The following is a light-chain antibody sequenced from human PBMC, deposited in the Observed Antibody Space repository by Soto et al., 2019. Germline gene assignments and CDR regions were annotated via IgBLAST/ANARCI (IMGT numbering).Light chain of an antibody. J-gene: IGLJ1*01. Sequence: QSVLTQPPSASGSPGQSVTISCTGTSSDVGAYNYVSWYQRHPGKAPKLLVYEVNKRPSGVPDRFSGSKSGNTASLTVSGLQAEDEADYYCTSHAGTINFPYIFGTGTKV. CDR1: SSDVGAYNY. CDR3: TSHAGTINFPYI. CDR2: EVN. V-gene: IGLV2-8*01.